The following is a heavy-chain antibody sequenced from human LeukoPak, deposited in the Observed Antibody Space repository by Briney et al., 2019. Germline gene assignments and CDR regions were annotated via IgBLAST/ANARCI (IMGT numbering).Heavy chain of an antibody. CDR3: ATRYCSSTSCPQGAFDI. V-gene: IGHV1-69*01. J-gene: IGHJ3*02. D-gene: IGHD2-2*01. Sequence: ASVKVSCKASGGTFSSYAISWVRQAPGQGLEWMGGIIPIFGTANYAQKFQGRVTITADESTSTAYMELSSLRSEDTAVYYCATRYCSSTSCPQGAFDIWGQGTMVTVSS. CDR1: GGTFSSYA. CDR2: IIPIFGTA.